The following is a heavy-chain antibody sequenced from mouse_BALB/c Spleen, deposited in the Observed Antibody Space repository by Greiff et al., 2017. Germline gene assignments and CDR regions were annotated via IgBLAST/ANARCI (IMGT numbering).Heavy chain of an antibody. V-gene: IGHV1-87*01. CDR2: IYPGDGDT. CDR1: GYTFTSYW. Sequence: QVQLKESGAELARPGASVKLSCKASGYTFTSYWMQWVKQRPGQGLDWIGAIYPGDGDTRYTQKFKGKATLTADKSSSTAYMQLSSLASEDSAVYYCAKGDLGRFAYWGQGTLVTVSA. D-gene: IGHD4-1*01. CDR3: AKGDLGRFAY. J-gene: IGHJ3*01.